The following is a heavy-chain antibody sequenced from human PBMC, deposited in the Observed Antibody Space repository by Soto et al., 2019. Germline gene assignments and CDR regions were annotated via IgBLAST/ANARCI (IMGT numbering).Heavy chain of an antibody. CDR3: AKLSTWELLYTIDY. D-gene: IGHD1-26*01. J-gene: IGHJ4*02. CDR1: GFTFSSYA. CDR2: ISGSGGST. Sequence: GGSLRLSCAASGFTFSSYAMSWVRQAPGKGLEWVSAISGSGGSTYYADSVKGRFTISRDNSKNTLYLQMNSLRAEDTAVYYCAKLSTWELLYTIDYWGQGTLVTVSS. V-gene: IGHV3-23*01.